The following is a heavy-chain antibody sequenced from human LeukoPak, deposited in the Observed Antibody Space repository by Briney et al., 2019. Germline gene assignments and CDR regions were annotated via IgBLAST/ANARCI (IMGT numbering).Heavy chain of an antibody. CDR1: GGSISSSTYY. CDR3: ARRDWGQYYFDY. J-gene: IGHJ4*02. D-gene: IGHD7-27*01. Sequence: PSETLSLTCTVSGGSISSSTYYWGWIRQPPGKGLEGIASIYYSGSTYYNPSLKSRVTISVDASKNQFSLKLSSVTAADTAVYYCARRDWGQYYFDYWGQGTLVTVSS. CDR2: IYYSGST. V-gene: IGHV4-39*01.